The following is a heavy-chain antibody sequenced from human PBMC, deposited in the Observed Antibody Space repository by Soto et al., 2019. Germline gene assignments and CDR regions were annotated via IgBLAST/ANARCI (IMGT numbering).Heavy chain of an antibody. Sequence: QVKVVESGGGVVQPGRSLRRCCAGSGFTFSRYGMHWIRQAPGKGLEWVALISNDGNKKYYEDSLKGRFTISSDNSKDTLSLQLNSRRPAETAVYYWATGRHSSRWNVISDVYNGLVVWGQGTTVTVSS. V-gene: IGHV3-30*03. CDR3: ATGRHSSRWNVISDVYNGLVV. CDR1: GFTFSRYG. D-gene: IGHD6-13*01. CDR2: ISNDGNKK. J-gene: IGHJ6*02.